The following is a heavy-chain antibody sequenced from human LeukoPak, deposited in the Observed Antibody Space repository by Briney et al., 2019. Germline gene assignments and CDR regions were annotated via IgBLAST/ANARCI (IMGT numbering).Heavy chain of an antibody. CDR1: GYTFTSYG. Sequence: ASVKVSCKASGYTFTSYGISWVRQAPGQGLEWMGWISAYNGNTNYAQKLQGRVTMTTDTSTSTAYMELSSLRSEDTAVYYCAKNWNDYYYYYMDVWGKGTTVTVSS. CDR3: AKNWNDYYYYYMDV. D-gene: IGHD1-1*01. V-gene: IGHV1-18*01. J-gene: IGHJ6*03. CDR2: ISAYNGNT.